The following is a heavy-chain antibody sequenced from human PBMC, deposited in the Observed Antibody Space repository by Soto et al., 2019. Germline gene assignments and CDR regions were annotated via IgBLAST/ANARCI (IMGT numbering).Heavy chain of an antibody. CDR3: ARAYCSGGSCYPYYFAY. CDR2: MNPNSGNT. CDR1: GYTFTSYD. J-gene: IGHJ4*02. Sequence: QVQLVQSGAEVKKPGASVKVSCKASGYTFTSYDINWVRQATGQGLEWMGWMNPNSGNTGYAQKFQGRVTMTRNTSLSTAYMELCSLRSEDTAVYYCARAYCSGGSCYPYYFAYWGQGTLVTVSS. V-gene: IGHV1-8*01. D-gene: IGHD2-15*01.